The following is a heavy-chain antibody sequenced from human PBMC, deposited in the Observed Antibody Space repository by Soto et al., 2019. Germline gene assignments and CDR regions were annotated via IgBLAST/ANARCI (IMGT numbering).Heavy chain of an antibody. CDR2: VYPGDNT. J-gene: IGHJ4*02. CDR1: GFTFSSYG. CDR3: ATGLDTSKSGY. D-gene: IGHD5-18*01. Sequence: GGSLRLSCAASGFTFSSYGMHWVRQAPGRGPEWVSTVYPGDNTFYADSVKGRFAISRDNSQNMLYLQMDSLRAEDTAVYYCATGLDTSKSGYWGQGTLVTVSS. V-gene: IGHV3-53*01.